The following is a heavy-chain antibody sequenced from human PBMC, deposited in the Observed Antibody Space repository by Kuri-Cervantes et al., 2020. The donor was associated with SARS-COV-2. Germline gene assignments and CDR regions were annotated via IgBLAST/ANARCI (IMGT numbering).Heavy chain of an antibody. V-gene: IGHV1-2*04. CDR2: LNPNTGGT. CDR3: ARGEAARGLMVVFKWRGAGPLHF. Sequence: ASVKVSCKASGYALTDYYIHWVRQATGQGLEWMGWLNPNTGGTNYAQKFQGWVTMTRDTSLTTAYMELTRLTSDDSAVYFCARGEAARGLMVVFKWRGAGPLHFWGQGTLVTVSS. D-gene: IGHD3-10*01. J-gene: IGHJ4*02. CDR1: GYALTDYY.